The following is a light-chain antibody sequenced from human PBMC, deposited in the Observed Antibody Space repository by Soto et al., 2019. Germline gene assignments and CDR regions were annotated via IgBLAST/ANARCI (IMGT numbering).Light chain of an antibody. CDR1: QSVSRK. V-gene: IGKV3-15*01. Sequence: ERVMTQSPVTLSVSPGERATLSCRASQSVSRKLAWYQQKPGQAPRLLIYGASTRATGLPARFSGSGSGTEFTLSISRLQSEDFAVYYCQQYNNWPQTFGQGTKLEIK. CDR3: QQYNNWPQT. CDR2: GAS. J-gene: IGKJ2*01.